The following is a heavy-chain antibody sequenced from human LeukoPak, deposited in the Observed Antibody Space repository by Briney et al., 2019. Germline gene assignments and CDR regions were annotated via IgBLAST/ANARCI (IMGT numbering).Heavy chain of an antibody. CDR2: IWYDGSNK. CDR3: ARGAGSYYYDSSGYYADYDY. V-gene: IGHV3-33*01. CDR1: GFTFSSYG. D-gene: IGHD3-22*01. Sequence: PGGSLRLSCAASGFTFSSYGMHWVRQAPGKGLEWVAVIWYDGSNKYYADSVKGRFTISRDNSKNTLYLQMNSLRAEDTAVYYCARGAGSYYYDSSGYYADYDYWGQGTLVTVSS. J-gene: IGHJ4*02.